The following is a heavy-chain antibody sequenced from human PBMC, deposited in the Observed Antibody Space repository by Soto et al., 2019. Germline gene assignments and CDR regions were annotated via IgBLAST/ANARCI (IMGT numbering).Heavy chain of an antibody. CDR2: VRYGANT. Sequence: QLQLQESGPGLLKPSETLSLTCAVSGGSISGSNFYWGWFRQAPGKGLEWIGSVRYGANTFYTPSLGRGVTKSVGHSKNQFFLNVRSLTGADKAIFYCAKGCSCFSCGAWGQGALVTVSS. J-gene: IGHJ4*02. D-gene: IGHD2-15*01. V-gene: IGHV4-39*01. CDR1: GGSISGSNFY. CDR3: AKGCSCFSCGA.